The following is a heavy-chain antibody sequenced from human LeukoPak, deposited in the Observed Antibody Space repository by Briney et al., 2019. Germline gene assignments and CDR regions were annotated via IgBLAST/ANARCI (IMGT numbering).Heavy chain of an antibody. CDR3: ARTYYYDSSGYSPFDY. J-gene: IGHJ4*02. CDR1: AATFSSYA. CDR2: IIPILGIA. D-gene: IGHD3-22*01. V-gene: IGHV1-69*04. Sequence: SVKVSCKASAATFSSYAISWVRQAPGQGLEWMGRIIPILGIANYAQKFQGRVTITADKSTSTAYMELSSLRSEDTAVYYCARTYYYDSSGYSPFDYWGQGTLVTVSS.